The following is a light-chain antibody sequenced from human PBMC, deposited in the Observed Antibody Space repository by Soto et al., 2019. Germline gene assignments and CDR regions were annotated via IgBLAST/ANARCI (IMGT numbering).Light chain of an antibody. CDR3: MQTLRPPYT. CDR2: LGS. J-gene: IGKJ2*01. Sequence: DIVMTQSQPSLPVTPGEPAPISARFSQSPLYVAGYIYVDWYLQRPGQPPQLLIFLGSNRASGVPDRFSGSVSGTDFTLKISRVETEDVGVYYCMQTLRPPYTFGQGTKLEIK. CDR1: QSPLYVAGYIY. V-gene: IGKV2-28*01.